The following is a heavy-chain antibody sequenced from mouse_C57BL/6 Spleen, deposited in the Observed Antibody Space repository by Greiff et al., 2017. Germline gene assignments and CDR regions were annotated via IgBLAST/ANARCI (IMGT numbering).Heavy chain of an antibody. CDR3: ARGLIYYGNYLYAMDY. V-gene: IGHV5-17*01. D-gene: IGHD2-1*01. Sequence: EVQRVESGGGLVKPGGSLKLSCAASGFTFSDYGMHWVRQAPEKGLEWVAYISSGSSTIYYADTVKGRFTISRDNAKNTLFLQMTSLRSEDTAMYYCARGLIYYGNYLYAMDYWGQGTSVTVSS. CDR2: ISSGSSTI. J-gene: IGHJ4*01. CDR1: GFTFSDYG.